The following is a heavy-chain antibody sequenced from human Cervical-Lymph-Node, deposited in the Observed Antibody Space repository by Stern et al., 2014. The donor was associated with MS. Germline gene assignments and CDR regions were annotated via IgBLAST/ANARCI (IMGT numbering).Heavy chain of an antibody. J-gene: IGHJ6*02. Sequence: QVQLVQSGAEVKMPGSSMKVSCKASGGSLSSYAFSWLRQAPGQGLEWMGGIIPSVGTTNYAQKFQGRVTMTADESTSTAYMELSSLRSEDTAVYFCARAWRYSGYESPLFHYYYYALDVWGQGTMVNVSS. D-gene: IGHD5-12*01. CDR2: IIPSVGTT. CDR1: GGSLSSYA. V-gene: IGHV1-69*01. CDR3: ARAWRYSGYESPLFHYYYYALDV.